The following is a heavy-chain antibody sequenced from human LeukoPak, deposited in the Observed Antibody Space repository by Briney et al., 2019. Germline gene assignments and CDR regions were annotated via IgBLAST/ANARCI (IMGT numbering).Heavy chain of an antibody. CDR1: GFTFSSYS. Sequence: PGGSLRLSCAASGFTFSSYSMNWVRQAPGKGLEWVSSISSSSYYIYYADSVKGRFTISRDNAKNSLYLQMYRLRAEDTAVYYCARDKGQGEYYFDYWGQGTLVTVSS. V-gene: IGHV3-21*01. CDR3: ARDKGQGEYYFDY. CDR2: ISSSSYYI. J-gene: IGHJ4*02.